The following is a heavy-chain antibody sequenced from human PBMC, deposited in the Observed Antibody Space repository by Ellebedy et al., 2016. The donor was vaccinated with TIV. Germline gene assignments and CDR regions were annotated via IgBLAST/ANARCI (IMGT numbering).Heavy chain of an antibody. CDR1: GFTFSSYG. CDR3: AKDSILRYFDWLQSPSYYYYGMDV. J-gene: IGHJ6*02. CDR2: ISYDGSNK. Sequence: GESLKISXAASGFTFSSYGMHWVRQAPGKGLEWVAVISYDGSNKYYADSVKGRFTISRDNSKNTLYLQMNSLRAEDTAVYYCAKDSILRYFDWLQSPSYYYYGMDVWGQGTTVTVSS. V-gene: IGHV3-30*18. D-gene: IGHD3-9*01.